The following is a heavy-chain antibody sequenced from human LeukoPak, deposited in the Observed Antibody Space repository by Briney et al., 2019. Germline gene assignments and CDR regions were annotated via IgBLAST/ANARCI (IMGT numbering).Heavy chain of an antibody. D-gene: IGHD6-19*01. CDR1: GGTFSSYA. CDR2: IIPIFGTA. CDR3: ARVPLAGRYYYYYYMDV. V-gene: IGHV1-69*05. J-gene: IGHJ6*03. Sequence: ASVKVSCKAFGGTFSSYAISWVRQAPGQGLEWMGGIIPIFGTANYAQKFQGRVTITTDESTSTAYMELSSLRSEDTAVYYCARVPLAGRYYYYYYMDVWGKGTTVTVSS.